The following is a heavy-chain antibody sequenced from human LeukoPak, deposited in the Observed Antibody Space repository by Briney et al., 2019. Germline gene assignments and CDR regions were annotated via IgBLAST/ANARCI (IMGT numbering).Heavy chain of an antibody. V-gene: IGHV3-30*03. CDR3: ARDSWSSQDQQLVLYYFDY. Sequence: PGGSLRLSCAASGFSFSSYGMHWVRQAPGKGLEWVAVISYDGSNKYYADSVKGRFTISRDNSKNTLYLQMNSLRAEDTAVYYCARDSWSSQDQQLVLYYFDYWGQGTLVTVSS. CDR2: ISYDGSNK. J-gene: IGHJ4*02. D-gene: IGHD6-13*01. CDR1: GFSFSSYG.